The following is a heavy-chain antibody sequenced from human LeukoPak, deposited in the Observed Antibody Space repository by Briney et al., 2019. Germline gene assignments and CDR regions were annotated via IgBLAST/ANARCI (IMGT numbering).Heavy chain of an antibody. CDR3: ARVPYGDYEIGDY. J-gene: IGHJ4*02. V-gene: IGHV1-2*02. D-gene: IGHD4-17*01. CDR2: INPNSGGT. Sequence: GASVKVSCKASGYTFTGYYMHWVRPAPGQGLEWMGWINPNSGGTNYAQKFQGRVTMTRDTSISTAYMELSRLRSDDTAVYYCARVPYGDYEIGDYWGQGTLVTVFS. CDR1: GYTFTGYY.